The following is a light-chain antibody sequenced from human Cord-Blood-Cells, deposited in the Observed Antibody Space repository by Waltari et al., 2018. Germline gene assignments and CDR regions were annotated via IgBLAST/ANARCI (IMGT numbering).Light chain of an antibody. CDR1: SSDVGGYNY. CDR2: DVS. J-gene: IGLJ1*01. V-gene: IGLV2-11*01. Sequence: QSALTQPRSVSGSPGQSVTISCTGTSSDVGGYNYVSGYQQHPGKAPKLMIYDVSKRPSGVPDRVSGSKSGSTASLTISGLQAEYEADYYCCSFSGSYTYVFGTETKVTVL. CDR3: CSFSGSYTYV.